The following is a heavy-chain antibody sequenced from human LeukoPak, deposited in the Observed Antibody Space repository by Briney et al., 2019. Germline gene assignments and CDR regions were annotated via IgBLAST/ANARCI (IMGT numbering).Heavy chain of an antibody. Sequence: PGGSLRLSCAASGFTFRTYWMSWVRQAPGKGLEWVANIKQDGSDKNYVDSVKGRFTISRDNAKNSLYLQMNSLRAEDTAVYFCARNPYLYESGPYYAYYYFYMDVWGKGTTVTVSS. CDR2: IKQDGSDK. D-gene: IGHD3-22*01. J-gene: IGHJ6*03. CDR3: ARNPYLYESGPYYAYYYFYMDV. V-gene: IGHV3-7*01. CDR1: GFTFRTYW.